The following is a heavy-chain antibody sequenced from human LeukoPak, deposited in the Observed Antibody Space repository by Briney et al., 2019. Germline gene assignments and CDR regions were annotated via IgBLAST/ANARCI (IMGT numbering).Heavy chain of an antibody. Sequence: GGSLRLSCAASGFTFSSYGMHWVRQAPGKGLEWVAVISYDGSNKYYADSVKGRFTISRDNSKNTLYLRMNSLRAEDTAVYYCAKDRVTMVRGVIYYGMDVWGQGTTVTVSS. D-gene: IGHD3-10*01. V-gene: IGHV3-30*18. CDR3: AKDRVTMVRGVIYYGMDV. CDR1: GFTFSSYG. CDR2: ISYDGSNK. J-gene: IGHJ6*02.